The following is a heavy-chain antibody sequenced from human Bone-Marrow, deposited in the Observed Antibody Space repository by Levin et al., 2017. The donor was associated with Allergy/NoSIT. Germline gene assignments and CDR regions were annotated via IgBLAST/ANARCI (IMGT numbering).Heavy chain of an antibody. Sequence: GGSLRLSCAASGFTVSSTFMSWVRQAPGKGLEWVSVIYSGGSTYYADSVKGRFTISRDNSKNTLFLQMNSLRAEDTALYYCTRDLHLPLRFEYWGHGTLVTVSS. CDR2: IYSGGST. V-gene: IGHV3-53*01. CDR3: TRDLHLPLRFEY. D-gene: IGHD1-14*01. J-gene: IGHJ4*01. CDR1: GFTVSSTF.